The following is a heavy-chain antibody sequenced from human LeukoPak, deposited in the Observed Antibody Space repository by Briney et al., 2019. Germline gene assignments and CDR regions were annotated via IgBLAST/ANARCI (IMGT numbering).Heavy chain of an antibody. CDR2: IAAYNGIP. CDR3: ARDHSGFRFDY. V-gene: IGHV1-18*01. Sequence: PSVKVSCKASGYSFTSYHIAWVRQAPGRDLEWMGWIAAYNGIPNYAENLQGRVTLTIDTSTSTAYMELRSLRSGDTAVYYCARDHSGFRFDYWGQGTLVTVSS. J-gene: IGHJ4*02. D-gene: IGHD3-10*01. CDR1: GYSFTSYH.